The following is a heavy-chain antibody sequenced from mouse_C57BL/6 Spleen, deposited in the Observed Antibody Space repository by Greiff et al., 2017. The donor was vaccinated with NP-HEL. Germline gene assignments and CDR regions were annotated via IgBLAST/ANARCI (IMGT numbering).Heavy chain of an antibody. CDR3: ARRHYGSSYGGYWYFDV. V-gene: IGHV1-39*01. D-gene: IGHD1-1*01. CDR2: INPNYGTT. Sequence: VQLQQSGPELVKPGASVKISCKASGYSFTDYNMNWVKQSNGKSLEWIGVINPNYGTTSYNQKFKGKATLTVDQSSSTAYMQLNSLTSEDSAVYYGARRHYGSSYGGYWYFDVWGTGTTVTVSS. J-gene: IGHJ1*03. CDR1: GYSFTDYN.